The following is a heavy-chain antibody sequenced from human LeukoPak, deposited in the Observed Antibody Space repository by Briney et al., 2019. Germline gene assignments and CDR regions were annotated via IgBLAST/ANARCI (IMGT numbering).Heavy chain of an antibody. D-gene: IGHD2-15*01. Sequence: GGSLRLSCAASGFTFSSYWMSWVRQAPGKGLEWVANIKQDGSEKYYVDSVKGRFTISRDNAKNSLYLQMNSLRAEDTAVYYCASEAYCSGGSCYPPGVPYWGQGTLVTVSS. J-gene: IGHJ4*02. CDR1: GFTFSSYW. V-gene: IGHV3-7*01. CDR3: ASEAYCSGGSCYPPGVPY. CDR2: IKQDGSEK.